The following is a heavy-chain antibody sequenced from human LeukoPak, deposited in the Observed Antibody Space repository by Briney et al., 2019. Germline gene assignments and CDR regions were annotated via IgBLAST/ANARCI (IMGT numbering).Heavy chain of an antibody. Sequence: GSLRLSCAGSGFTFSSYAMSWVHQAPGEGLEWVSAISDTGATTYDADSVKGRFTISRDNSRSTLYLQMNSLRAEDTALYYCAKDTSIGRYCTNGVCSPFDYWGQGTLVTVSS. CDR1: GFTFSSYA. CDR3: AKDTSIGRYCTNGVCSPFDY. D-gene: IGHD2-8*01. J-gene: IGHJ4*02. V-gene: IGHV3-23*01. CDR2: ISDTGATT.